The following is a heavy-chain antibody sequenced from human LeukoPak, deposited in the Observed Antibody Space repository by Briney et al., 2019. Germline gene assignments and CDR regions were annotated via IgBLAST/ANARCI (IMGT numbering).Heavy chain of an antibody. CDR3: ARHSWGSFAFDI. V-gene: IGHV4-4*09. Sequence: SETLSLTCTVSGGSISSYYWSWIRHPPGKGLEWIGYIYTSGSTNYNPSLKSRVTISVDTSKNQFSLKLSSVTAADTAVYYCARHSWGSFAFDIWGQGTMVTVSS. D-gene: IGHD6-13*01. CDR2: IYTSGST. CDR1: GGSISSYY. J-gene: IGHJ3*02.